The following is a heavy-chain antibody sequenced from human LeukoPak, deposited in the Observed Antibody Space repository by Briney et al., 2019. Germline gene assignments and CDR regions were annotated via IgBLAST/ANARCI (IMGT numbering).Heavy chain of an antibody. J-gene: IGHJ3*01. CDR2: IYPGDSDT. Sequence: GESLKISCKGSEFSFINYWIGWVRQMPGKGLEWMGIIYPGDSDTRYSPSFQGQVTISADKSISPAYLQWSSLKASDTAMYYCARQQQFCSGGNCYSLNAFDLWGQGTVVTVSS. CDR3: ARQQQFCSGGNCYSLNAFDL. V-gene: IGHV5-51*01. CDR1: EFSFINYW. D-gene: IGHD2-15*01.